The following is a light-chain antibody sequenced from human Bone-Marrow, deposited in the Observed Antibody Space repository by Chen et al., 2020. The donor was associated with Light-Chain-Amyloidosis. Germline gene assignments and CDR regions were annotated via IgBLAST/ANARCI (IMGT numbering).Light chain of an antibody. CDR3: QQYSSSGT. J-gene: IGKJ1*01. V-gene: IGKV3-20*01. CDR1: QNVNNY. CDR2: GAS. Sequence: EIALTQSPATLSLSPGERATLSCTASQNVNNYLAWYQQKPGQAPRLLIYGASNRATGIPDRFRGGGSVTYFTLTISILEPEDFAMYYCQQYSSSGTFGRGTEVEI.